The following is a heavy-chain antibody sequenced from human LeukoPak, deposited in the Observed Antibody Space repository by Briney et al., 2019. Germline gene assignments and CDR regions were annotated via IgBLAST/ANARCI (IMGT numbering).Heavy chain of an antibody. V-gene: IGHV4-30-4*08. D-gene: IGHD3-22*01. Sequence: SETLSLTCSVSGASIRSGDHHWSWLRQSPGKGLEWIGYIYFSGSRSSNPSLRSRLTISVDTSKNQFSLKLNSVTAADTALYYCARGGGGYTLYSFDYWGQGTLVTVSS. J-gene: IGHJ4*02. CDR1: GASIRSGDHH. CDR3: ARGGGGYTLYSFDY. CDR2: IYFSGSR.